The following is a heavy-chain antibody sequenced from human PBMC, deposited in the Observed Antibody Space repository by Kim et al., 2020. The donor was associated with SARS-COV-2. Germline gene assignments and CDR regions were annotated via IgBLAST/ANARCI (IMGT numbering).Heavy chain of an antibody. CDR3: AKEADYSSSWYLGYFDY. Sequence: GGSLRRSCAASGFTFSSYVMSWVRQAPGKGLEWVSLIYSSGSSKYYADSVKGRFTISRDNSKNALYLQMNGLRAEDTAVYYCAKEADYSSSWYLGYFDYWGQGTLVTVSS. V-gene: IGHV3-23*03. CDR2: IYSSGSSK. CDR1: GFTFSSYV. D-gene: IGHD6-13*01. J-gene: IGHJ4*02.